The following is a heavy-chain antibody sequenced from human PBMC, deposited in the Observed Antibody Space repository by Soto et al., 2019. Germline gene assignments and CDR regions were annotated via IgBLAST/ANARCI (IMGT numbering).Heavy chain of an antibody. Sequence: GGSLRLSCAASGFTFSSYAMTWVRQAPGKGLEWVSVISGSGGGTYYADSVKGRFTISRDNSKNTMYLQMNSLSADDTAIYYCAKVDPGIVPAAMSYYYYYYYMDVWGKGNPGHRLL. CDR3: AKVDPGIVPAAMSYYYYYYYMDV. V-gene: IGHV3-23*01. CDR1: GFTFSSYA. J-gene: IGHJ6*03. D-gene: IGHD2-2*01. CDR2: ISGSGGGT.